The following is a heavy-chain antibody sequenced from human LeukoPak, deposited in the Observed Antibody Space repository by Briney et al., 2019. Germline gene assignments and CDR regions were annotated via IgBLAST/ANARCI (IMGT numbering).Heavy chain of an antibody. J-gene: IGHJ4*02. V-gene: IGHV1-69*05. Sequence: SVKVSCKASGGAFSSCAISWVRQAPGQGLEWMGGIIPIFGTANYAQKFQGRVTITTDESTSTAYMELSSLRSEDTAVYYCAREEEIYGGPLDYWGQGTLVTVSS. CDR2: IIPIFGTA. CDR1: GGAFSSCA. D-gene: IGHD4-23*01. CDR3: AREEEIYGGPLDY.